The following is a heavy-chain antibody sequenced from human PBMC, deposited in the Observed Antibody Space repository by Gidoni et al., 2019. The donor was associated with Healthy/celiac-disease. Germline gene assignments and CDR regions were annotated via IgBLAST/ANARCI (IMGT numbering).Heavy chain of an antibody. CDR3: ARDSHNWNFMYYYMDV. J-gene: IGHJ6*03. CDR2: IIPIFGTA. CDR1: GCTFSSYA. V-gene: IGHV1-69*06. D-gene: IGHD1-7*01. Sequence: QVQLVQSGDEVKKPGSSVKVSCKASGCTFSSYAISWVRQAPGLGLAWMGGIIPIFGTANYAQTFQGRVTITADKSTSTAYMELSSLRSEDTAVYYCARDSHNWNFMYYYMDVWGKGTTVTVSS.